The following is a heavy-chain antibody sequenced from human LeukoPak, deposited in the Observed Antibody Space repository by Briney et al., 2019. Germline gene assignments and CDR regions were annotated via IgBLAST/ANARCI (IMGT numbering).Heavy chain of an antibody. CDR1: GYTFTSNG. J-gene: IGHJ4*02. Sequence: ASVKVSCKASGYTFTSNGITWVRQAPGQGLEWMGWISAYNGQTNYAQSLQGRVAMTTDTSTSTAYMELRSLRSDDTAVYYCARRSGSGSYIDYWGQGTLDTVSS. CDR2: ISAYNGQT. D-gene: IGHD3-10*01. CDR3: ARRSGSGSYIDY. V-gene: IGHV1-18*01.